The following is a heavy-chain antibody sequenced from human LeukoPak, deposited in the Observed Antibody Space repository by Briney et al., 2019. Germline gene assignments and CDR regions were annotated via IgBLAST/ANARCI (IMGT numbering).Heavy chain of an antibody. CDR3: ARGSSGWYSIDY. V-gene: IGHV4-4*07. Sequence: PSETLSLTCTVSGGSITNSYWSWLRQPVGKGLEWIGRINSSGTTNYNPSLTGRVSISIDTSKNQFSLKLNSVTAADTAVYYCARGSSGWYSIDYWGQGALVTVSS. J-gene: IGHJ4*01. D-gene: IGHD6-19*01. CDR2: INSSGTT. CDR1: GGSITNSY.